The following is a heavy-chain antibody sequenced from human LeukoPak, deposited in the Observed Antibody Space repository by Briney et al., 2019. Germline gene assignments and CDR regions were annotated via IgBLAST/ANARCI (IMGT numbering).Heavy chain of an antibody. Sequence: SETLSLTCTVSGGSISSSSYYWGWIRQPPGKGLEWIGSIYYSGSTYYNPSLKSRVTISVDTSKNQFSLKLSSVTAADTAVYYCARDRYSSSWYGMDVWGQGTTVTVSS. D-gene: IGHD6-13*01. V-gene: IGHV4-39*07. CDR3: ARDRYSSSWYGMDV. CDR1: GGSISSSSYY. J-gene: IGHJ6*02. CDR2: IYYSGST.